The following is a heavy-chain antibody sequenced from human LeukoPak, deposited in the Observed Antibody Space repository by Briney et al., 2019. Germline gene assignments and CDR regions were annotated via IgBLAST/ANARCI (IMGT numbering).Heavy chain of an antibody. CDR1: GGSISSSSYY. D-gene: IGHD6-13*01. J-gene: IGHJ4*02. CDR3: ARIVYGRLAAAAKGFDY. CDR2: IYYSGST. Sequence: SETLSLTCTVSGGSISSSSYYWGWIRQPPGKELEWIGSIYYSGSTYYNPSLKSRVTISVDTSKNQFSLKLSSVTAADTAVYYCARIVYGRLAAAAKGFDYWGQGTLVTVSS. V-gene: IGHV4-39*07.